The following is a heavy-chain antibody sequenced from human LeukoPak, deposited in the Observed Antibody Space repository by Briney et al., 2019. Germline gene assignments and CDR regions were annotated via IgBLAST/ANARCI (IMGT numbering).Heavy chain of an antibody. D-gene: IGHD3-16*01. J-gene: IGHJ3*02. CDR3: ARSLGGSCDM. CDR1: GGTFSSHA. CDR2: IIPIFGTA. V-gene: IGHV1-69*01. Sequence: SSVKVSCQASGGTFSSHAICWVRQAPGQGLEWMGGIIPIFGTANYAQKFQGRVTITADESTSTAYMELSSLGSEDTAVYYCARSLGGSCDMGGQDTMLSVSS.